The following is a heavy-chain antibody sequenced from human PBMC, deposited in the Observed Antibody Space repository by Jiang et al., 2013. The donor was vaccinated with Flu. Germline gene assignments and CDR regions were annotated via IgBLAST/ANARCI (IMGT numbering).Heavy chain of an antibody. CDR3: ARLGTPYGMDV. J-gene: IGHJ6*02. V-gene: IGHV4-39*01. D-gene: IGHD7-27*01. Sequence: PSLKSRVAISLDTSKNQFSLKLNSVTAADTAVYYCARLGTPYGMDVWGRGTTVTVSS.